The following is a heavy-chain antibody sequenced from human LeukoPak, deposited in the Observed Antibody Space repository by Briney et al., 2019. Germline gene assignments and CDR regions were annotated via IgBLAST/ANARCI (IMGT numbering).Heavy chain of an antibody. CDR2: INPNSGDT. V-gene: IGHV1-2*02. CDR1: GYTFTNNF. J-gene: IGHJ6*03. CDR3: ARTRRRYVDTAMVYYYYYMDV. Sequence: ASVKVSCKAFGYTFTNNFMHWVRQAPGQGLEWMGWINPNSGDTNYAQKFQGRVTMTRDTSISTAYMELSRLRSDDTAVYYCARTRRRYVDTAMVYYYYYMDVWGKGTTVTISS. D-gene: IGHD5-18*01.